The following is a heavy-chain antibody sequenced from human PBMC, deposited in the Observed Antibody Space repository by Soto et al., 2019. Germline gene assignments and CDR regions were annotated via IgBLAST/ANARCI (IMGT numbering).Heavy chain of an antibody. CDR1: GGTFSSYT. D-gene: IGHD3-9*01. CDR2: IIPILGIA. Sequence: QVQLVQSGAEVKKPGSSVKVSCKASGGTFSSYTISWVRQAPGQGLEWMGRIIPILGIANYAQKFQGRVTITTXXSXRXXYMELSSVRSEDEAVYYCARDRKRYYDILTAVMDFWGQGTTVTVSS. J-gene: IGHJ6*02. CDR3: ARDRKRYYDILTAVMDF. V-gene: IGHV1-69*08.